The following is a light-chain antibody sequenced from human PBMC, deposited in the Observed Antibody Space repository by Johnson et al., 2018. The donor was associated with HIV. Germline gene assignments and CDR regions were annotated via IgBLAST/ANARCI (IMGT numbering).Light chain of an antibody. CDR1: SSNIGNNY. CDR2: ENN. J-gene: IGLJ1*01. Sequence: QSVLTQPPSVSAAPGQKVTISCSGSSSNIGNNYVSWYQQLPGTAPKLLIYENNKRPLGIPDRFSGSKSGTSATLAITGLQTGDEADYYCGTWDSSLSADVFGTGTKVTVL. CDR3: GTWDSSLSADV. V-gene: IGLV1-51*01.